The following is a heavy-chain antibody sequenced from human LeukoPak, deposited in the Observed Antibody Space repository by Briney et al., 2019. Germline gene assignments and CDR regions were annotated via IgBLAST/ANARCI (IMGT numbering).Heavy chain of an antibody. CDR2: ISGSGGST. CDR3: AKDPYSSSWYPLNWFDP. D-gene: IGHD6-13*01. V-gene: IGHV3-23*01. J-gene: IGHJ5*02. CDR1: EFTFSSYA. Sequence: PGGSLRLSCAASEFTFSSYAISWVRQAPGKGLEWVSAISGSGGSTYYADSVKGRFTISRDNSKNTLYLQMNSLRAEDTAVYYCAKDPYSSSWYPLNWFDPWGQGTLVTVSS.